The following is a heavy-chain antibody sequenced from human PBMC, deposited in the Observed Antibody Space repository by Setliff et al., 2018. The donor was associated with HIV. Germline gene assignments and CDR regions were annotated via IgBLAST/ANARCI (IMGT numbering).Heavy chain of an antibody. D-gene: IGHD3-10*01. CDR3: TRGAEVLRLGL. Sequence: SETLSLTCDDSAVSLRGHYWNWIRQSPGKGLEWIGEIDPRGSRSYNPSLKSRVTISKDTSKNQLSLKLTSVTAADSALYYCTRGAEVLRLGLWGQGTLVTVSS. CDR1: AVSLRGHY. CDR2: IDPRGSR. V-gene: IGHV4-34*01. J-gene: IGHJ5*02.